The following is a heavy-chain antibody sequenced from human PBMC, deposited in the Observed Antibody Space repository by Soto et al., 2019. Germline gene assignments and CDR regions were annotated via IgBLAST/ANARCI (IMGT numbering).Heavy chain of an antibody. CDR3: ARDRELAYYYYGMDV. V-gene: IGHV1-2*02. CDR1: GYTFTGYH. CDR2: INPNSGGT. Sequence: ASVKVSCKASGYTFTGYHMHWVRQAPGQGLEWMGWINPNSGGTNYAQKFQGRVTMTRDTSISTAYMELSRLRSDDTAVYYCARDRELAYYYYGMDVWGQGTTVTVSS. J-gene: IGHJ6*02. D-gene: IGHD1-1*01.